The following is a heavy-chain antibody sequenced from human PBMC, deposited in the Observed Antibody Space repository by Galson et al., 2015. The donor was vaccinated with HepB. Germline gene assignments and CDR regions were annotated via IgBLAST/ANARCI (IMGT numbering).Heavy chain of an antibody. CDR1: GFTFISYA. V-gene: IGHV3-23*01. Sequence: SLRLSCAASGFTFISYAMTWVRQAPGKGLEWVSGISGSGGITYYAYSLKGRFTISRDNSKNTLYLQMNSLRAEDTAVYYCAKDRGYDTNYYGMDVWGQGTTVTVSS. CDR3: AKDRGYDTNYYGMDV. D-gene: IGHD3-10*01. J-gene: IGHJ6*02. CDR2: ISGSGGIT.